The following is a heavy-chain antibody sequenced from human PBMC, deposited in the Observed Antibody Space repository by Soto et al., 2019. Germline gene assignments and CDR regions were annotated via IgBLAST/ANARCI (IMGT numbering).Heavy chain of an antibody. V-gene: IGHV3-21*01. J-gene: IGHJ4*02. CDR1: GFTFSSYS. CDR2: ISSSSYI. CDR3: AREHPNLASFDY. Sequence: GGSLRLSCAASGFTFSSYSMNWVRQAPGKGLEWVSSISSSSYIYYADSVKGRFTISRDNAKNSLYLQMNSLRAEDTAVYYCAREHPNLASFDYWGQGTLVTVSS. D-gene: IGHD3-3*02.